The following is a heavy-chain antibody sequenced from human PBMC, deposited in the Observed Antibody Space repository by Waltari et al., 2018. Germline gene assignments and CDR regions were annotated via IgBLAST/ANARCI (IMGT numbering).Heavy chain of an antibody. CDR2: IDYSGST. D-gene: IGHD1-26*01. CDR1: GGSISSSSYH. J-gene: IGHJ4*02. V-gene: IGHV4-39*07. CDR3: ARVVGRGLLDY. Sequence: QLQLQESGPGLVKPSETLSLTCSVSGGSISSSSYHWGWIRQSPGQGLEWIGTIDYSGSTYYNPSLKSRVTISVDTSKNQFSLKLSSVTAADTAVYYCARVVGRGLLDYWGQGTLVTVSS.